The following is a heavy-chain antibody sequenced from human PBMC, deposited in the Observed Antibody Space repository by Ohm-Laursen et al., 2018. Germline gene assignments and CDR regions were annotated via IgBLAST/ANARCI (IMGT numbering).Heavy chain of an antibody. Sequence: SLRLSCAASGVTFSSYGMHWVRQAPGKGLEWVSAISGSGGSTYYADSVKGRFTISRDNSKNTLYLQMNSLRAEDTAVYYCAKVSGYYDSSGRPYDAFDIWGQGTMVTVSS. CDR1: GVTFSSYG. CDR2: ISGSGGST. V-gene: IGHV3-23*01. D-gene: IGHD3-22*01. J-gene: IGHJ3*02. CDR3: AKVSGYYDSSGRPYDAFDI.